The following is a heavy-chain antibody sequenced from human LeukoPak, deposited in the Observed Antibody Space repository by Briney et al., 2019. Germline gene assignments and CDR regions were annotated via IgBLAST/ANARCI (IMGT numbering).Heavy chain of an antibody. CDR2: ISYDGSNK. CDR3: ARVVDHDYGDYYLDY. J-gene: IGHJ4*02. D-gene: IGHD4-17*01. V-gene: IGHV3-30*03. CDR1: GFTFSSYG. Sequence: GGSLRLSCAASGFTFSSYGMHWVRQAPGKGLEWVAVISYDGSNKDYADSVKGRFTISRDNSKNTLYLQMNSLRAEDTAVYYCARVVDHDYGDYYLDYWGQGTLVTVSS.